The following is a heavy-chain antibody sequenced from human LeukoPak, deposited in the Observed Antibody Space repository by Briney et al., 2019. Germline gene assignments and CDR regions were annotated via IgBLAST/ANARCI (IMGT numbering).Heavy chain of an antibody. J-gene: IGHJ4*02. CDR2: ISAYNGNT. D-gene: IGHD3-3*01. CDR1: GYTFTNYG. CDR3: ARDRSSSAPYYFDY. V-gene: IGHV1-18*01. Sequence: ASVKVSCKASGYTFTNYGVSWVRQAPGQGLEWVGWISAYNGNTNYALKLQGRVAMTTDTSTSTAYMELRSLRSDDTAMYYCARDRSSSAPYYFDYWGQGTLVTVSS.